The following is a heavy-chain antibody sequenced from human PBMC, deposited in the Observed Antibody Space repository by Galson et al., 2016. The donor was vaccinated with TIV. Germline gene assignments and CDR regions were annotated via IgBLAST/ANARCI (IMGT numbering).Heavy chain of an antibody. CDR3: AGGGHYELRAEYPPFYYCYMDV. CDR1: RGTFRSYA. V-gene: IGHV1-69*05. J-gene: IGHJ6*03. D-gene: IGHD2/OR15-2a*01. CDR2: IIPSFGTA. Sequence: SVKVSCKASRGTFRSYAISWVRQAPGQRLEWMGGIIPSFGTANYAQEFQGRVTITTDESTNTAYMELSSLRSDDTAVYYCAGGGHYELRAEYPPFYYCYMDVWGKGTTVTVSS.